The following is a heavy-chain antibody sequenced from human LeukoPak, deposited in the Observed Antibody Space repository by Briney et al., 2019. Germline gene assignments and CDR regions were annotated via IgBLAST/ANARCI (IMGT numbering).Heavy chain of an antibody. D-gene: IGHD5-24*01. CDR2: IYPGDSDT. CDR1: GYSFASYW. Sequence: GESLKISCKGSGYSFASYWIGWVRQMPGKGLEWMGIIYPGDSDTRYSPSFQGQVTISADKSISTAYLQWSSLKASDTAMYYCARVEMATTTGFDYWGQGTLVTVSS. J-gene: IGHJ4*02. CDR3: ARVEMATTTGFDY. V-gene: IGHV5-51*01.